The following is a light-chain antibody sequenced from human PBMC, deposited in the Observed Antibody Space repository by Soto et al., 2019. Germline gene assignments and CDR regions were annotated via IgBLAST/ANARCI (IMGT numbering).Light chain of an antibody. Sequence: EIVLKQSPGTLSLSPGERATLSCRASQSVSSSYLAWYQQKPGQAPRLLIYGASRRATGIPDRFSGSGSGTDFTLTISRLEPEDFAVYYCQQFGSSFYTFGQGTKVEI. J-gene: IGKJ2*01. CDR1: QSVSSSY. CDR2: GAS. V-gene: IGKV3-20*01. CDR3: QQFGSSFYT.